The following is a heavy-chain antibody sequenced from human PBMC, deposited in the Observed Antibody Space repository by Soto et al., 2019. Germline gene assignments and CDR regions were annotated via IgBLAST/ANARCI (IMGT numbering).Heavy chain of an antibody. CDR1: GYTFTGYY. D-gene: IGHD2-8*01. J-gene: IGHJ4*02. Sequence: ASVKVSCKASGYTFTGYYMHWVRQAPGQGLEWMGWINPNNGDTKYAQKFLGRVTMTRDTSISTAYMELSRLRFDDTAVYYCARVGLANDNWGQGNLVTVSS. CDR3: ARVGLANDN. V-gene: IGHV1-2*02. CDR2: INPNNGDT.